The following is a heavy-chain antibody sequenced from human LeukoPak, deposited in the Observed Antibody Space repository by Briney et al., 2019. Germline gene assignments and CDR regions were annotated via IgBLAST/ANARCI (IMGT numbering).Heavy chain of an antibody. CDR1: GFTVSSNY. Sequence: PGGSLRLSCAASGFTVSSNYMSGVRQAPGKGLEGVSVIYSGGSTYYADSVKGRFTISRHNYKNTLYLQMNSLRAEDTAVYYCARGEDGMDVWGQGTTVTVSS. CDR3: ARGEDGMDV. J-gene: IGHJ6*02. CDR2: IYSGGST. V-gene: IGHV3-53*04.